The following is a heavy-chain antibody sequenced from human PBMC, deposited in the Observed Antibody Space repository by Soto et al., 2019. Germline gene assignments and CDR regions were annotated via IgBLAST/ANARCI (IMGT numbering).Heavy chain of an antibody. V-gene: IGHV3-21*01. CDR1: GFTFSNHT. CDR3: ARETTSMVSVLEAVAFYFDE. J-gene: IGHJ4*02. D-gene: IGHD6-19*01. Sequence: GGSIRFPCAASGFTFSNHTRNRVRQSPWKVLEWVSSISTISSYINYAGSVKSRFTISRDXAKNSLYLQMNGMRAEDTAVYYCARETTSMVSVLEAVAFYFDEWGEGTLVTVTS. CDR2: ISTISSYI.